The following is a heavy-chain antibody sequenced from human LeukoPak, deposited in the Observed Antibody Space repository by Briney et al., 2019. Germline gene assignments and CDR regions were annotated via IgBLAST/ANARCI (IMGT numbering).Heavy chain of an antibody. CDR2: IGYEGVHK. J-gene: IGHJ4*02. D-gene: IGHD1-14*01. V-gene: IGHV3-30*02. CDR3: AKDLHGGYSSDY. CDR1: GFTFNNFG. Sequence: GGSLRLSCAASGFTFNNFGMHWVRQAPGKGLEWVSFIGYEGVHKYYADSVKGRFTISKDNSKATLYLQMNSLRPEDTVVYYCAKDLHGGYSSDYWGQGTLVTVFS.